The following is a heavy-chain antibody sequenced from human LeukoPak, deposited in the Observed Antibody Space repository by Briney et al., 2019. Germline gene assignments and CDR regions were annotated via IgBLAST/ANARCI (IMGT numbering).Heavy chain of an antibody. CDR2: INAGGSAT. J-gene: IGHJ4*02. D-gene: IGHD2-2*01. V-gene: IGHV3-74*01. Sequence: GGSLRLSCAASGFGFSSNWMHWVRQAPGEGLVWVSRINAGGSATSYADSVEGRFTISRDNAKNSLYLQMNSLRAEDTAVYYCARDRSTSCYDYWGQGTLVTVSS. CDR1: GFGFSSNW. CDR3: ARDRSTSCYDY.